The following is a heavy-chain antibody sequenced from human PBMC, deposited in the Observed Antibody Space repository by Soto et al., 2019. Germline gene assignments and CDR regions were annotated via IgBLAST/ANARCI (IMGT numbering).Heavy chain of an antibody. CDR2: IYDGDSA. CDR1: GVSINSNY. J-gene: IGHJ3*02. D-gene: IGHD4-17*01. Sequence: PSETLSLTCAVSGVSINSNYWSWIRQPPGKGLEWLGYIYDGDSANYNPSLKSRVIISVDMSKNQFSLKLSSVTAADTAVYYCARRYGRAFDIWGQGTMVTVSS. CDR3: ARRYGRAFDI. V-gene: IGHV4-59*08.